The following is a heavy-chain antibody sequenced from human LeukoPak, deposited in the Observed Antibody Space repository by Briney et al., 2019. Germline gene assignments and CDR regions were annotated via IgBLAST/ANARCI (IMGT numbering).Heavy chain of an antibody. V-gene: IGHV3-74*01. CDR2: INSDGSST. D-gene: IGHD2-2*01. CDR3: TRDRPVVCSSTSCYPRFDY. CDR1: GFTFSSYW. J-gene: IGHJ4*02. Sequence: QTGGSLRLSCAASGFTFSSYWKHWVRQVPGKGLVWVSRINSDGSSTSYADSVKGRFTISRDNAKNTLYLQMNSLRAEDTAVYFCTRDRPVVCSSTSCYPRFDYWGQGTLVTVSS.